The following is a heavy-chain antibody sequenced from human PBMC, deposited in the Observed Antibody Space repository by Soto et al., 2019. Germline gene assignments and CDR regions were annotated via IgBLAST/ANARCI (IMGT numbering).Heavy chain of an antibody. CDR1: GYAFASYG. Sequence: GASVKVCCKASGYAFASYGRSWVRQAPGQGLEWMGWISAYNGNTNYAQKLQGRVTMTTDTSTSTAYMELRSLRSDDTAVYYCARDLAAGNCDYWGQGTLVTVSS. CDR3: ARDLAAGNCDY. CDR2: ISAYNGNT. V-gene: IGHV1-18*01. J-gene: IGHJ4*02. D-gene: IGHD6-13*01.